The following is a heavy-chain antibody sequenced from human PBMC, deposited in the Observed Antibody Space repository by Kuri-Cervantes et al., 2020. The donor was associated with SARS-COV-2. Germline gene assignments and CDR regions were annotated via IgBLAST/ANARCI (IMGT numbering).Heavy chain of an antibody. V-gene: IGHV3-30*02. D-gene: IGHD3-16*01. CDR2: IRYDGSNK. CDR1: GFTVSSNY. Sequence: GGSLRLSCAASGFTVSSNYMSWVRQAPGKGLEWVAFIRYDGSNKYYADSVKGRFTISRDNSKNTLYLQMNSLRAEDTAVYYCAKDGGLQEGPDAFDIWGQGTMVTVSS. J-gene: IGHJ3*02. CDR3: AKDGGLQEGPDAFDI.